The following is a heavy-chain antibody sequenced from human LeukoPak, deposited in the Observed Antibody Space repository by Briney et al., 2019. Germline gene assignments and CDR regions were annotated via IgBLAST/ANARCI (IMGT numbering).Heavy chain of an antibody. CDR3: ANGDGVDY. CDR1: GFTFSTYW. J-gene: IGHJ4*02. V-gene: IGHV3-7*01. D-gene: IGHD3-10*01. Sequence: PGGSLRLSCATSGFTFSTYWMSWVRQAPGKGLEWVANIKQDGSETYYADSVKGRFTIFRDNAKNSLYLQMDSLRVEDTAVYYCANGDGVDYWGQGTLVIVSS. CDR2: IKQDGSET.